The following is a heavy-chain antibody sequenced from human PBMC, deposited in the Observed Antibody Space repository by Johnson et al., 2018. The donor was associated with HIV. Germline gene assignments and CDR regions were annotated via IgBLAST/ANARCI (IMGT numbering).Heavy chain of an antibody. CDR3: ARGSIVVVPAASGVAFDI. J-gene: IGHJ3*02. Sequence: VQLVESGGGVVRPGGSLRLSCGASGFTFEEATMHWVRQAPGKGLEWVSLITWDGDTTLSADSVKGRFPISRDNAKNSLYLQMNSLRAEDTAVYYCARGSIVVVPAASGVAFDIWGQGTMVTVSS. CDR2: ITWDGDTT. V-gene: IGHV3-20*04. CDR1: GFTFEEAT. D-gene: IGHD2-2*01.